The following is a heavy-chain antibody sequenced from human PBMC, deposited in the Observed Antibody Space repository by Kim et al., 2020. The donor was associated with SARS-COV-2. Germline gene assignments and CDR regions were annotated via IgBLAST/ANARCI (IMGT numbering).Heavy chain of an antibody. J-gene: IGHJ4*02. V-gene: IGHV3-30*18. CDR1: GFTFSSYG. Sequence: GGSLRLSCAASGFTFSSYGMHWVRQAPGKGLEWVAVMSYDGSNKYYADSVKGRFTISRDNSKNTLYLQMNSLRAEDTAVYYCAKGITIALDYWGQGTLVTVSS. D-gene: IGHD2-15*01. CDR2: MSYDGSNK. CDR3: AKGITIALDY.